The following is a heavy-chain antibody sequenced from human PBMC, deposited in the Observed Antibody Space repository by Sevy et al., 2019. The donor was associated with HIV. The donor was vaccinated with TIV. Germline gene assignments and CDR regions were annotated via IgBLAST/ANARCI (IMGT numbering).Heavy chain of an antibody. Sequence: GGSLRLSCAASGFTFSNFGMSWVRQAPGKGLKWVSTISGSGGTTYYADSVKGRFTISRDNSKKTLYLQMNSLRAEDTALYYCAKGDTSTRYYYYGMDVWGQRTAVTVSS. D-gene: IGHD2-2*01. CDR3: AKGDTSTRYYYYGMDV. V-gene: IGHV3-23*01. J-gene: IGHJ6*02. CDR1: GFTFSNFG. CDR2: ISGSGGTT.